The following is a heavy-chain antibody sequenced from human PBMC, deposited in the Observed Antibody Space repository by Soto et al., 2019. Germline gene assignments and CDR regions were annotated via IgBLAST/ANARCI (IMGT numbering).Heavy chain of an antibody. J-gene: IGHJ5*02. CDR1: GGTFSSYA. V-gene: IGHV1-69*01. CDR2: IIPIFGTA. D-gene: IGHD5-12*01. CDR3: ARDQGLGDGYKDWFDP. Sequence: QVQLVQSGAEVKKPGSSVKVSCKASGGTFSSYAISWVRQAPGQGLEWMGGIIPIFGTANYAQKFQGRVTSTADESTSTADRELSSRRAEDTAGDYCARDQGLGDGYKDWFDPWGQGTLVTGSS.